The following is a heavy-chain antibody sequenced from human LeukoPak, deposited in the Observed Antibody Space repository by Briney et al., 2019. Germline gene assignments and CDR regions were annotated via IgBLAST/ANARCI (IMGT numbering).Heavy chain of an antibody. J-gene: IGHJ4*02. Sequence: PSETLSLTCTVSGGSISSSSYYWGWIRQPPGKGLEWIGSIYYSGSTYYNPSLKSRVTISVDTSKNQFSLKLSSVTAADTAVYYCASYRFRGAVALLYYFDYWGQGTLSPSPQ. V-gene: IGHV4-39*01. CDR3: ASYRFRGAVALLYYFDY. CDR2: IYYSGST. CDR1: GGSISSSSYY. D-gene: IGHD3-16*02.